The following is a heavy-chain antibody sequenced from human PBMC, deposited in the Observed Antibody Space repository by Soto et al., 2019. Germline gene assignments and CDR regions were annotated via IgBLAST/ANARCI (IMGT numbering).Heavy chain of an antibody. D-gene: IGHD3-9*01. J-gene: IGHJ4*02. CDR3: AKVESTTLTGYSLDFDY. CDR2: ISYDGSNK. CDR1: GFTFSSYG. Sequence: PGGSLRLSCAASGFTFSSYGMHWVRQAPGKGLEWVAVISYDGSNKYYADSVKGRFTISRDNSKDTLYLQMNSLRAEDTAVYYCAKVESTTLTGYSLDFDYWGQGTLVTVSS. V-gene: IGHV3-30*18.